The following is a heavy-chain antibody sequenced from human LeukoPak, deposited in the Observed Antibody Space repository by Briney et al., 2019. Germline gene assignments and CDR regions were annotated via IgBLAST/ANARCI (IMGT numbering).Heavy chain of an antibody. V-gene: IGHV3-21*01. CDR2: ISSSSSYI. CDR1: GFTFSSYS. CDR3: ARVFRPSLTVFIIRGAFDI. Sequence: GGSLRLSYAASGFTFSSYSMNWVRQAPGKGLEWVSSISSSSSYIYYADSVKGRFTISRDNAKNSLYLQMNSLRVEDTAVYYCARVFRPSLTVFIIRGAFDIWGQGTMVTVSS. J-gene: IGHJ3*02. D-gene: IGHD3-3*01.